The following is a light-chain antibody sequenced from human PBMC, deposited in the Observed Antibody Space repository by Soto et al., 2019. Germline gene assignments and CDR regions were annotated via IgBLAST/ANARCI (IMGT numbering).Light chain of an antibody. V-gene: IGLV2-23*02. CDR2: EVS. CDR3: CSYAGSSTV. Sequence: QSAVTQPASVSGSPGQSITISCTGTSSDVGSYNLVSWYQQHPGKAPKLMIYEVSKRPSGVSNRFSGSKSGNTASLTISGLQAEDEADYYCCSYAGSSTVFGGGTKLTVL. J-gene: IGLJ2*01. CDR1: SSDVGSYNL.